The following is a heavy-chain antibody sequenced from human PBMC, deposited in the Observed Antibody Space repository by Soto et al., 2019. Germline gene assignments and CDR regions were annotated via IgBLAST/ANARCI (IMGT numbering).Heavy chain of an antibody. CDR1: GYSFTSYW. CDR2: IYPGDSDT. V-gene: IGHV5-51*01. J-gene: IGHJ6*02. CDR3: ARFTSQVTPQAYYYYGMDV. Sequence: PGESLKISCKGSGYSFTSYWIGWVRQMPGKGLEWMGIIYPGDSDTRYSPSFQGQVTISADKSIGTAYLQWSSLKASDTAMYYCARFTSQVTPQAYYYYGMDVWGQGTTVTVSS. D-gene: IGHD2-2*01.